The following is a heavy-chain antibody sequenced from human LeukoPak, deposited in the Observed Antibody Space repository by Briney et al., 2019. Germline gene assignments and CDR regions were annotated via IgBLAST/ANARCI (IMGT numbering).Heavy chain of an antibody. J-gene: IGHJ4*02. CDR2: IYSGGST. D-gene: IGHD3-10*01. Sequence: PGGSLRLSCAASGFTVSSNYMSWVRQAPGKGLEWVSVIYSGGSTNYADSVKGRFTISRDNSKNTLYLQMNSLRAEDTAVYYCASEVRFHFDYWGQGTLVTVSS. CDR1: GFTVSSNY. CDR3: ASEVRFHFDY. V-gene: IGHV3-66*01.